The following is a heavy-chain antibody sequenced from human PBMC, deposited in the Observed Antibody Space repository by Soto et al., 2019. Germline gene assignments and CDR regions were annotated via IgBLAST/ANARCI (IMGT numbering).Heavy chain of an antibody. J-gene: IGHJ4*02. D-gene: IGHD6-19*01. CDR1: GGTFSSYT. CDR2: IIPILGIA. Sequence: SVKVSCKASGGTFSSYTISWVRQAPGQGLEWMGRIIPILGIANYAQKFQGRVTMTADTSTSTAYMELSSLRSDDTAVYYCARWSSGWYLVDYWGQGTLVTVSS. CDR3: ARWSSGWYLVDY. V-gene: IGHV1-69*02.